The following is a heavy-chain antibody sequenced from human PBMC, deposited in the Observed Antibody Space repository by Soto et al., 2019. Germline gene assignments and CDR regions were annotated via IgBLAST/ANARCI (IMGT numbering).Heavy chain of an antibody. J-gene: IGHJ6*03. Sequence: ASVKVSCKASGYTFTSYDINWVRQATGQGLEWMGWMNPNSGNTGYAQKFQGRVTMTRNTSISTAYMELSSLRSEDTAVYYCARYDFWSGYPFGYYYYMDVWGKGTTVTVSS. D-gene: IGHD3-3*01. CDR3: ARYDFWSGYPFGYYYYMDV. V-gene: IGHV1-8*01. CDR2: MNPNSGNT. CDR1: GYTFTSYD.